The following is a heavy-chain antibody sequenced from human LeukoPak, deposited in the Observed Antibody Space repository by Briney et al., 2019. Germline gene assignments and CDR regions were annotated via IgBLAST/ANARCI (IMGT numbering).Heavy chain of an antibody. D-gene: IGHD3-22*01. CDR2: IYTSGST. CDR3: ARGDDSSGYNYYMDV. CDR1: GGSISSYY. Sequence: SETLSLTCTVSGGSISSYYWSWIRQPAGKGLEWIGRIYTSGSTNYNPSLKSRVTISVDTSKNQFSLKLSSVTAADTAVYYCARGDDSSGYNYYMDVWGKGTMVTISS. J-gene: IGHJ6*03. V-gene: IGHV4-4*07.